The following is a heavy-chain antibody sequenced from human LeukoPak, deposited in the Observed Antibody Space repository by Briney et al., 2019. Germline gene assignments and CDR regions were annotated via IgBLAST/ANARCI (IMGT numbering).Heavy chain of an antibody. J-gene: IGHJ3*02. Sequence: SETLSLTCAVYGGSFSGYYWSWIRQPPGRGLEWIGEINHSGSTNYNPSLKSRVTISVDTSKNQFSLKLSSVTAADTAVYYCARRGRGYCSSTSCYRAGASDIWGQGTMVTVSS. CDR2: INHSGST. D-gene: IGHD2-2*02. V-gene: IGHV4-34*01. CDR1: GGSFSGYY. CDR3: ARRGRGYCSSTSCYRAGASDI.